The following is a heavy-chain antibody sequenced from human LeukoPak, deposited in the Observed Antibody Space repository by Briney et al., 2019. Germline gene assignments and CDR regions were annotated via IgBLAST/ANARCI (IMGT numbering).Heavy chain of an antibody. Sequence: GGSLRLSCAASGFTFSTFSTNWVRQAPGKGPERVSYISRSSSSVYYADSVKGRFTISRDNDKNSLYLQMNSLRAEDTAVYYCVRDQPLSGGQGFFDYWGQGALVTVSS. J-gene: IGHJ4*02. CDR3: VRDQPLSGGQGFFDY. CDR2: ISRSSSSV. D-gene: IGHD7-27*01. CDR1: GFTFSTFS. V-gene: IGHV3-48*01.